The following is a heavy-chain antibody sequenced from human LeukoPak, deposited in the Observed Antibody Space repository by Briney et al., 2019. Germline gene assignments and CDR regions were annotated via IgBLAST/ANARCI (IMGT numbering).Heavy chain of an antibody. CDR2: ISSSSSYI. D-gene: IGHD2-2*01. V-gene: IGHV3-21*01. CDR3: ASKEYCSSTSCSYYYYYYMDV. CDR1: GFTFSSYS. J-gene: IGHJ6*03. Sequence: GGSLRLSCAASGFTFSSYSMNWVRQAPGKGLEWVSSISSSSSYIYYADSVKGRFTISRDNAKNSLYLQMNSLRAEDTAVYYCASKEYCSSTSCSYYYYYYMDVWGKGTTVTVSS.